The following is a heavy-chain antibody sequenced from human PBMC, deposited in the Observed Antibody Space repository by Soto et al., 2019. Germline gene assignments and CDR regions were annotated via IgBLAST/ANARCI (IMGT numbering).Heavy chain of an antibody. J-gene: IGHJ5*02. CDR1: GGSISSYY. CDR3: ARDYYDSSGYYPVYLFAP. Sequence: QVQLQESGPGLVKPSETLSLTCTVSGGSISSYYWSWIRQPPGKGLEWIGYIYYSGSTNYNPSLKGRVTISVDTSKNQFSLKLSSVTAADTAVYYCARDYYDSSGYYPVYLFAPWGQGTLVTVSS. CDR2: IYYSGST. V-gene: IGHV4-59*01. D-gene: IGHD3-22*01.